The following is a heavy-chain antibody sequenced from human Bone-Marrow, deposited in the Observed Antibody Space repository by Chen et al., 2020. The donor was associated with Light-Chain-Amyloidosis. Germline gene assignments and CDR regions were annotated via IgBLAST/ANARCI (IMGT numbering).Heavy chain of an antibody. CDR3: AGMAAAGDDY. Sequence: QLQQWGAGLLKPSETLSLTCAVYGGSFSGYYWSWIRQPPGKGLEWIGEINHSGSTNYNPSLKSRVTISVDTSKNQFSLKLSSVTAADTAVYYCAGMAAAGDDYWGQGTLVTVSS. J-gene: IGHJ4*02. V-gene: IGHV4-34*01. CDR2: INHSGST. D-gene: IGHD6-13*01. CDR1: GGSFSGYY.